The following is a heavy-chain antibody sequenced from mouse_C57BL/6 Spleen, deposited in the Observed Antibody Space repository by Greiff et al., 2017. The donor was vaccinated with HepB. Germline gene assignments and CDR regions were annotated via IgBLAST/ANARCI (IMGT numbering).Heavy chain of an antibody. CDR3: ARSYDYGYAMDY. V-gene: IGHV5-15*01. Sequence: EVQLVESGGGLVQPGGSLKLSCAASGFTFSDYGMAWVRQAPRKGPEWVAFISNLAYSIYYADTVTGRFTISRENAKNTLYLEMSSLRSEDTAMYYCARSYDYGYAMDYWGQGTSVTVSS. CDR1: GFTFSDYG. CDR2: ISNLAYSI. J-gene: IGHJ4*01. D-gene: IGHD2-4*01.